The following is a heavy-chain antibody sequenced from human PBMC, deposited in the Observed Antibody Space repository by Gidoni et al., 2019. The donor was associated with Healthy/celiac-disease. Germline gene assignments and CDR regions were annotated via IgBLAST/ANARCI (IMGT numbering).Heavy chain of an antibody. CDR2: IYYSGST. CDR1: GGSVSRGSYY. D-gene: IGHD3-10*01. CDR3: ARDLDGSGGGDY. Sequence: QVQLQESGPGLVKPSETLSLTCTVSGGSVSRGSYYWSWIRQPPGKGLEWIGYIYYSGSTNYNPSLKSRVTISVDTSKNQFSLKLSSVTAADTAVYYCARDLDGSGGGDYWGQGTLVTVSS. V-gene: IGHV4-61*01. J-gene: IGHJ4*02.